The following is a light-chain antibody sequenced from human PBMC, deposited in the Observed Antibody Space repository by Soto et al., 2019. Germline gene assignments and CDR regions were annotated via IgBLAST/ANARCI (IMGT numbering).Light chain of an antibody. Sequence: QSALTQPASVSGSPGQSITISCTGTSSDVVGYNYFSWYQQQPGKAPKFMIYDVSNRPSGVSNCFSGSKSGNTASLTISGLQAEDEADYYCCSYTTSNTRQIVFGTGTKVTVL. J-gene: IGLJ1*01. CDR2: DVS. CDR3: CSYTTSNTRQIV. V-gene: IGLV2-14*01. CDR1: SSDVVGYNY.